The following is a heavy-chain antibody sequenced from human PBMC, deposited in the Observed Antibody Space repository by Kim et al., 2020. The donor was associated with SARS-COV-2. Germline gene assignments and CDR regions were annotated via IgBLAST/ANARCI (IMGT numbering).Heavy chain of an antibody. CDR3: SKGKLSGEPGPNWFDP. V-gene: IGHV3-21*01. CDR1: GFTFSSYS. Sequence: GGSLRLSCAASGFTFSSYSMNWVRQAPGKGLEWVSSISSSSSYIYYADSVKGRFTISRDNAKNSLYLQMNSLRAEDTAVYYCSKGKLSGEPGPNWFDPWGQGTLVTVSS. CDR2: ISSSSSYI. J-gene: IGHJ5*02. D-gene: IGHD3-16*02.